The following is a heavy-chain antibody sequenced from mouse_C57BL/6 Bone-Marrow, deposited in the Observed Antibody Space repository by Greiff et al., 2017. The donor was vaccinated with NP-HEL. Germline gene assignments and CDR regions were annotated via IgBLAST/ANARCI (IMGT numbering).Heavy chain of an antibody. Sequence: EVKLVESGGGLVQPFSSLYLSFDSPSSSFPSPALSWFLPPPATRLELVAAINSDVFLTYSPETMERRFIIYRDNTKTTLYLQMSSLMSEDTALYYCARHGAWFAYWGQRTLVTVSA. CDR1: SSSFPSPA. V-gene: IGHV5-2*01. CDR2: INSDVFLT. CDR3: ARHGAWFAY. J-gene: IGHJ3*01.